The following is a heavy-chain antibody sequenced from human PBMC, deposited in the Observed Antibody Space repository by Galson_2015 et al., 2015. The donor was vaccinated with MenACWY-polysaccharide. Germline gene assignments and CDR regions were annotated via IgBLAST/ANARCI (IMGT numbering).Heavy chain of an antibody. V-gene: IGHV3-23*01. D-gene: IGHD3-16*01. CDR2: ISGSGGST. CDR3: AKDQGLFTTGWFDP. J-gene: IGHJ5*02. Sequence: SLRLSCAASGFTFSSYAVSWVRQAPGKGLEWVPAISGSGGSTYYADSVKGRFTISRDNSKNTLYLQMNSLRAEDTAVYYCAKDQGLFTTGWFDPWGQGTLVTVSS. CDR1: GFTFSSYA.